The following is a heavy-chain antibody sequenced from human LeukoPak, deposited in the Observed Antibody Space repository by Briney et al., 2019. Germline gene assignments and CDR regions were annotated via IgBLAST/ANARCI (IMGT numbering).Heavy chain of an antibody. CDR3: ARDKYYYGSGNY. Sequence: PGGSLRLSCVASGFTFSSYSMTWVRQAPGKGLEWVSSISSSSSYIYYADSVKGRFTISRDNAKNSLYLQMNSLRAEDTAVYYCARDKYYYGSGNYWGQGTLVTVSS. J-gene: IGHJ4*02. D-gene: IGHD3-10*01. V-gene: IGHV3-21*01. CDR2: ISSSSSYI. CDR1: GFTFSSYS.